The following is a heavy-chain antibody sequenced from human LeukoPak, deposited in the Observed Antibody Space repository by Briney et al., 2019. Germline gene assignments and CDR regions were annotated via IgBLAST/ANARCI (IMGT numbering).Heavy chain of an antibody. D-gene: IGHD1-1*01. J-gene: IGHJ4*02. Sequence: GGSLRFSCAASGFTFSSYAMHWVRQAPGEGLQYPSGISSNGGSTYYANSVKGRFIISRDNSRNTLYLQMGSLRSEDMDVYYCARGDGYNSGPLRDWGQGTLVTVSS. CDR1: GFTFSSYA. V-gene: IGHV3-64*01. CDR3: ARGDGYNSGPLRD. CDR2: ISSNGGST.